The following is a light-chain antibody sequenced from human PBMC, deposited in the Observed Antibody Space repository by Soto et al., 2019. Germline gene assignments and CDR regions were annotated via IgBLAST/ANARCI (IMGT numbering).Light chain of an antibody. CDR2: DAS. CDR1: QDISNY. Sequence: DIQMTQSPSSLSASVGDRVTITCQASQDISNYLNWDQQKPGKAPKLLIYDASNLKTGVPSRFSGTGSGTDFTFTISSLQPEDFATYYCHQYDNLPYTFGQGTKLEIK. J-gene: IGKJ2*01. CDR3: HQYDNLPYT. V-gene: IGKV1-33*01.